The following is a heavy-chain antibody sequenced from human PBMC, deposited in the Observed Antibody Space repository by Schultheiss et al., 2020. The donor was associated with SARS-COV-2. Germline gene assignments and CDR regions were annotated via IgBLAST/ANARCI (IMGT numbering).Heavy chain of an antibody. Sequence: GESLKISCAASGFTFSAYWMHWVRQVPGKGLVWVSRINSDGTTTGYADSVQGRFTISRDNAKNTLYLQMNSLRAEDTAVYYCTRGANWRFDYWGQGTLVTVSS. J-gene: IGHJ4*02. D-gene: IGHD1-20*01. CDR1: GFTFSAYW. V-gene: IGHV3-74*01. CDR2: INSDGTTT. CDR3: TRGANWRFDY.